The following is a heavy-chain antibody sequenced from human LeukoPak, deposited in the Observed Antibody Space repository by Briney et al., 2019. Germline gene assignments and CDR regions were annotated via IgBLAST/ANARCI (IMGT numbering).Heavy chain of an antibody. J-gene: IGHJ4*02. CDR2: ISVSGSST. CDR1: GITFSSYA. CDR3: AARYYYDSSGSHSPY. D-gene: IGHD3-22*01. Sequence: GGSLRLSCAASGITFSSYAMGWVRQAPGKGLEWVSAISVSGSSTDYADPVKGRFTISRDNSKSTLHLQMNSLRAEDTAVYYCAARYYYDSSGSHSPYWGQGTLVTVSS. V-gene: IGHV3-23*01.